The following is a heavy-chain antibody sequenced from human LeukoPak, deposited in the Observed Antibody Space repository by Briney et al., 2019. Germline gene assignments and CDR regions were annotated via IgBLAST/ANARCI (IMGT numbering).Heavy chain of an antibody. J-gene: IGHJ4*02. Sequence: GGSLRLSCAASGFTFSSYSMKWVRQAPGKGLEWVSSISSSSSYIYYADSVKGRFTISRDHAKNSLYLQMNSLRAEDTAVYYCASAFDCSGGSCPDYWGQGTLVTVSS. CDR1: GFTFSSYS. D-gene: IGHD2-15*01. CDR2: ISSSSSYI. V-gene: IGHV3-21*01. CDR3: ASAFDCSGGSCPDY.